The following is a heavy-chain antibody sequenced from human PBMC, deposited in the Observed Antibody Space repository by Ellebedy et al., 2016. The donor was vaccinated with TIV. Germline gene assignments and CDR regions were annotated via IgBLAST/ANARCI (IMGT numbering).Heavy chain of an antibody. Sequence: PGGSLRLSCAASGFTFSNAWMNWVRQAPGKGLEWVGRIKSKTDGRAADYAAPVKGRFPISRDDSKNTLYLQMNSLKTEDTAVYFCTTVYRYKYDSVWGQGTLVTVSS. V-gene: IGHV3-15*01. CDR2: IKSKTDGRAA. CDR3: TTVYRYKYDSV. J-gene: IGHJ4*02. D-gene: IGHD3-16*01. CDR1: GFTFSNAW.